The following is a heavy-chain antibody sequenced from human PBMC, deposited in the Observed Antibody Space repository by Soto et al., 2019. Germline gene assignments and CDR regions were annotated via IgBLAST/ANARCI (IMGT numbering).Heavy chain of an antibody. D-gene: IGHD6-19*01. CDR1: GGSFSGYY. CDR3: ARGRLRAVAGIHFGY. CDR2: INHSGST. V-gene: IGHV4-34*01. J-gene: IGHJ4*02. Sequence: TSETLSLTCAVYGGSFSGYYWSWIRQPPGKGLEWIGEINHSGSTNYNPSLKSRVTISVDTSKNQFSLKLSSVTAADTAVYYCARGRLRAVAGIHFGYWGQGTLVTVSS.